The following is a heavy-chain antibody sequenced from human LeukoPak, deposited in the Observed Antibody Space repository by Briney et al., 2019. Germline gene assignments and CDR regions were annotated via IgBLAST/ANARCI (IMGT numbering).Heavy chain of an antibody. J-gene: IGHJ4*02. CDR2: INSDGRST. D-gene: IGHD3-10*01. CDR3: ARTIWFGEFNFDY. V-gene: IGHV3-74*01. CDR1: GFTLSSYW. Sequence: TGGSLRLSCAASGFTLSSYWMHWVRQASGKGLVWVSCINSDGRSTSYADSVKGRFTISRDNAKNSLYLQMNSLRAEDTAVYYCARTIWFGEFNFDYWGQGTLVTVSS.